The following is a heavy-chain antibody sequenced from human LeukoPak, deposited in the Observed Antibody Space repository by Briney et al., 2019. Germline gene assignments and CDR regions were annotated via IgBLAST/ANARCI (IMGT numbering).Heavy chain of an antibody. D-gene: IGHD3-10*01. CDR3: LVRGVDNFDY. CDR2: INPSGGST. V-gene: IGHV1-46*01. Sequence: GASVKVSCKASGYTFSGYYIHWVRQAPGQGLEWMGIINPSGGSTRYAQKFQGRVTMTRGTSTSTVYMDLSSLSSEDTAVYYCLVRGVDNFDYWGQGTLVTVSS. CDR1: GYTFSGYY. J-gene: IGHJ4*02.